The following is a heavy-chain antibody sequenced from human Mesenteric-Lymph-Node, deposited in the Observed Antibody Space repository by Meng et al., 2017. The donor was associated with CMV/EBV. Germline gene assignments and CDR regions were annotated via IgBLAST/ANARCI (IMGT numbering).Heavy chain of an antibody. J-gene: IGHJ4*02. CDR3: ARAYSGYDAFYFDY. V-gene: IGHV4-61*01. Sequence: SGGSVSSGSYYWSWIRQPPGKGLEWIGYIYYSGSTNYNPSLKSRVTISVDTSKNQFSLKLSSVTAADTAVYYCARAYSGYDAFYFDYWGQGTLVTVSS. CDR1: GGSVSSGSYY. CDR2: IYYSGST. D-gene: IGHD5-12*01.